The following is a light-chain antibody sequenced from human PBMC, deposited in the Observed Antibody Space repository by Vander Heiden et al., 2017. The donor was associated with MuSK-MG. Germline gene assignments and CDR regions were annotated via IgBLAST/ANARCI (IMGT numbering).Light chain of an antibody. CDR2: KES. CDR1: ALPKQY. CDR3: QSADSSGTSYV. V-gene: IGLV3-25*03. Sequence: SYDLTQPPSVSVSQGEAARNTCAGDALPKQYAYWYQQKPGQAPVLVIYKESERPSGIPGRFSGSSSGTTVTLTTSGVQAEDEADYYCQSADSSGTSYVFGTGTKVTVL. J-gene: IGLJ1*01.